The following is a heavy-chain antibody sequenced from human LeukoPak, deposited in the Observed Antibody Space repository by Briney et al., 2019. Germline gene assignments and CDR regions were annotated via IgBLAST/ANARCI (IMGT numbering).Heavy chain of an antibody. V-gene: IGHV1-2*02. Sequence: ASVKVSCKASGSSISGYYMHWVRQAPGQGLEYMGCINGGSGAAIYAQNFQGRVTMTRDTSISTAYMELTRLTYDDTAVYYCAREIYGDKKAKDYWGQGTLVTVSS. J-gene: IGHJ4*02. CDR1: GSSISGYY. CDR2: INGGSGAA. D-gene: IGHD3-10*01. CDR3: AREIYGDKKAKDY.